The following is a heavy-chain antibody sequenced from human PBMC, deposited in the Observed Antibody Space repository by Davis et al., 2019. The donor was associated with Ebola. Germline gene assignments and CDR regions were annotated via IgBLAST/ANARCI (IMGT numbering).Heavy chain of an antibody. Sequence: PGGSLRLSCAASGFTFSSYDMHWVRQATGKGLEWVSAIGTAGDTYYPGSVKGRFTISRENAKNSLYLQMNSLRAGDTAVYYCARALSAVTASYYYYGMDVWGQGTTVTVSS. CDR2: IGTAGDT. D-gene: IGHD4-17*01. CDR3: ARALSAVTASYYYYGMDV. V-gene: IGHV3-13*01. CDR1: GFTFSSYD. J-gene: IGHJ6*02.